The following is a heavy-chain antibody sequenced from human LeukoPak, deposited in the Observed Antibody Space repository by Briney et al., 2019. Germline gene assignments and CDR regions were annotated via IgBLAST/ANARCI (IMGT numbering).Heavy chain of an antibody. V-gene: IGHV3-23*01. J-gene: IGHJ4*02. CDR1: GFSLSRYA. Sequence: PGGSLRLSCAVSGFSLSRYAMSWVRKAPGKGLEWVSAISDSGGSTYYADSVKGRFTISRDNSRNTLYLQMNTLRAEDKAVYYCAKCRGSSWSDYFDYWGQGTLVTVSS. CDR3: AKCRGSSWSDYFDY. CDR2: ISDSGGST. D-gene: IGHD6-13*01.